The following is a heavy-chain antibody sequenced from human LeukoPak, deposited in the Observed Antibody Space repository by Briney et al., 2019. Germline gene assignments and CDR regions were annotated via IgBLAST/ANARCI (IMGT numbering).Heavy chain of an antibody. J-gene: IGHJ5*02. CDR1: GFTFSSYS. CDR3: ARDRRGGIAAALFDP. CDR2: ISSSSSYI. D-gene: IGHD6-13*01. V-gene: IGHV3-21*01. Sequence: GGSLRLSCAASGFTFSSYSMNWVHQAPGKGLERVSSISSSSSYIYYADSVKGRFTISRDNAKNSLYLQMNSLRAEDTAVYYCARDRRGGIAAALFDPWGQGTLVTVSS.